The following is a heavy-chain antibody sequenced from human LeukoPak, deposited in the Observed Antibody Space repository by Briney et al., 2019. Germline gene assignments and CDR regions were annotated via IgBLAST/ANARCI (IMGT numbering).Heavy chain of an antibody. Sequence: ASVKVSCKASGYTFTSYGISWVRQAPGQGLEWMGWISAYNGNTNYAQKLQGRVTMTTDTSTSTAYMELRSLRSDDTAVYYCAIDQGTQLWGDYFDYWGQGTLVTVSS. J-gene: IGHJ4*02. CDR3: AIDQGTQLWGDYFDY. V-gene: IGHV1-18*01. CDR2: ISAYNGNT. D-gene: IGHD5-18*01. CDR1: GYTFTSYG.